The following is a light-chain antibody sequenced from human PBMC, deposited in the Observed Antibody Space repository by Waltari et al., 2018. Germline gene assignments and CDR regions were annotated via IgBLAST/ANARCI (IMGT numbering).Light chain of an antibody. CDR1: QIVLYSAKNY. CDR2: WGS. Sequence: DIVMTQSPESLTVSLGERATVNWKFSQIVLYSAKNYLAWYQQKPGQPPKLLIYWGSTRKRGGPDRFSGSRSGTDFTLTISSLQAEDVAGYYCQQYYSPPQTFGQGTKVQIK. J-gene: IGKJ1*01. V-gene: IGKV4-1*01. CDR3: QQYYSPPQT.